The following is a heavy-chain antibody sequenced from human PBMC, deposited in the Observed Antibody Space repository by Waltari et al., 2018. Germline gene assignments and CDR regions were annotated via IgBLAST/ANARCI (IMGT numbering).Heavy chain of an antibody. CDR2: INPNSGGT. V-gene: IGHV1-2*06. D-gene: IGHD2-2*01. CDR3: ARVAARGIRSSTSCYGY. CDR1: GYTFTGYY. J-gene: IGHJ4*02. Sequence: QVQLVQSGAEVKKPGASVKVSCKASGYTFTGYYMHWVRQAPGQGLEWMGRINPNSGGTNYAQKFQGRVTMTRDTSISTAYMELSRLRSDDTAVYYCARVAARGIRSSTSCYGYWGQGTLVTVSS.